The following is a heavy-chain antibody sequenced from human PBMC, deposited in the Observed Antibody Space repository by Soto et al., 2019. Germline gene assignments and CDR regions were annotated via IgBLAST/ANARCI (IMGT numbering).Heavy chain of an antibody. V-gene: IGHV1-2*02. Sequence: ASVKVSCKASGYTFTGHFMHWVRQAPGQGFEWMGWINPNSGGINYVQRFQGRVSMTRDTSISTAYMELSRLTSDDTAVYYCARDDYGGNSGVLVDFWGQGTLVTVSS. J-gene: IGHJ4*02. CDR1: GYTFTGHF. CDR2: INPNSGGI. D-gene: IGHD4-17*01. CDR3: ARDDYGGNSGVLVDF.